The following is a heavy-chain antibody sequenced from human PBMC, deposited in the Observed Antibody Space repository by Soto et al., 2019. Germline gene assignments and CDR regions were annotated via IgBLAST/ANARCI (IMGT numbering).Heavy chain of an antibody. D-gene: IGHD6-19*01. J-gene: IGHJ3*02. CDR1: GFTFDDYA. V-gene: IGHV3-9*01. CDR3: AKSTGAGYSSGWSDAFDI. Sequence: PGGSLRLSCAASGFTFDDYAMHWVRQAPGKGLEWVSGISWNSGSIGYADSVKGRFTISRDNAKNSLYLQMNSLRAEDTALYYCAKSTGAGYSSGWSDAFDIWGQGTMVTVSS. CDR2: ISWNSGSI.